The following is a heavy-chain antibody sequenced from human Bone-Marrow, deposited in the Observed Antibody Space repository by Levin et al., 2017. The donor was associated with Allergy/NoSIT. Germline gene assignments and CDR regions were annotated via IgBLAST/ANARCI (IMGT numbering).Heavy chain of an antibody. J-gene: IGHJ4*02. CDR3: ARSGTTRCPACPFAY. CDR1: GYSISSDSY. V-gene: IGHV4-38-2*01. Sequence: PSETLSLTCAVSGYSISSDSYWGWIRQPPGRGLEWIGSISESGVPYYNPSLKSRITISLDPSKNQFSLKVNSVTAADTAVYYCARSGTTRCPACPFAYWGQGNLVTVSS. CDR2: ISESGVP. D-gene: IGHD1-26*01.